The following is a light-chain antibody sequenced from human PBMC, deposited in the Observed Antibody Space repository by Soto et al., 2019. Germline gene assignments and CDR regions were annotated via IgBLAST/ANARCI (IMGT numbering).Light chain of an antibody. CDR2: GPS. CDR3: HQYDRSAIFT. Sequence: EIMMTQSPATLSVSPGERATLSCRASQSVSSNLAWYQQKPGQAPRLLIYGPSTRAAGVPDRFSGSGSWTEFTLTINRLEPEDFAVFYCHQYDRSAIFTFGPGTTVDIK. CDR1: QSVSSN. V-gene: IGKV3D-15*01. J-gene: IGKJ3*01.